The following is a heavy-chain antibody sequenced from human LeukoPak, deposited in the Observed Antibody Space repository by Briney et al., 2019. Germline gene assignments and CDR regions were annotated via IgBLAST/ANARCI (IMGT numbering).Heavy chain of an antibody. CDR1: GVSISSSNSY. Sequence: SSETLSLTCTVSGVSISSSNSYWGWIRQPPGKGLEWIGSIYYSGNTYYNASLKSQVSISIDTSKNQFSLKLSSVTAADTAGYYCARHTPPFSSSSWYVLDPHMDVWGKGTTVTISS. CDR3: ARHTPPFSSSSWYVLDPHMDV. D-gene: IGHD6-13*01. V-gene: IGHV4-39*01. CDR2: IYYSGNT. J-gene: IGHJ6*03.